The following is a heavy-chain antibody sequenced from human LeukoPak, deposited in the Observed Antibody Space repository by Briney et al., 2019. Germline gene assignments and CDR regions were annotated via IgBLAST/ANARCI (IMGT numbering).Heavy chain of an antibody. V-gene: IGHV4-4*07. Sequence: SETLSLTCTVSGGSISSYYWSWIRQPAGKGLEWIGRIYTSGSTNYNPSLKSRVTMSVDTSKNQFSLKLSSVTAADTAVYYCARDQTYYYGSGSHNWFDPWGQGALVTVSS. CDR1: GGSISSYY. D-gene: IGHD3-10*01. J-gene: IGHJ5*02. CDR2: IYTSGST. CDR3: ARDQTYYYGSGSHNWFDP.